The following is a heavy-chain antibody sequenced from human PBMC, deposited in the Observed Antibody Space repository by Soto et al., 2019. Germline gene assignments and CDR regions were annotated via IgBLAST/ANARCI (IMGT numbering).Heavy chain of an antibody. D-gene: IGHD1-26*01. Sequence: ASVKVTRKASGKTFTGYYIHWVRQAPGQGLEWMGWINPKNDGTTYAEKFQGRVTMTRDTSTSTAYMEVSRLRCDDTAVYYRARDLGGSRDSWGQGTLVTVSS. V-gene: IGHV1-2*02. CDR3: ARDLGGSRDS. CDR2: INPKNDGT. CDR1: GKTFTGYY. J-gene: IGHJ4*02.